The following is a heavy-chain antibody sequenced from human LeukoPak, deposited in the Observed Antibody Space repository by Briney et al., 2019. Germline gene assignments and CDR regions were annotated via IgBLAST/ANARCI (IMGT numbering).Heavy chain of an antibody. J-gene: IGHJ3*02. CDR3: TKDLGIVVKLLGAFDI. CDR1: GFTFSSYT. D-gene: IGHD2-15*01. Sequence: GGSLRLSCAASGFTFSSYTMSWVRQAPGKGLEWVSGISGSGGSTYYADSVKGRFTISRDNSKNTLYLQMNSLRAEDTAIYYCTKDLGIVVKLLGAFDIWGQGTMVTVSS. CDR2: ISGSGGST. V-gene: IGHV3-23*01.